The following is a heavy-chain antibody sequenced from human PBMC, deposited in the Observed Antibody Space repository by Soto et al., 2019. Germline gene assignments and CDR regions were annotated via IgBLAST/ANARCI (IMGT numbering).Heavy chain of an antibody. J-gene: IGHJ4*02. CDR3: ARVLVPAARFDY. D-gene: IGHD2-2*01. Sequence: SVNVSCKASGYTLTSYGISWVRQAPGQGLEWMGWISAYNGNTNYAQKLQGRVTMTTDTSTSTAYMELRSLRSDDTAVYYCARVLVPAARFDYWGQGTLITVSS. CDR2: ISAYNGNT. V-gene: IGHV1-18*01. CDR1: GYTLTSYG.